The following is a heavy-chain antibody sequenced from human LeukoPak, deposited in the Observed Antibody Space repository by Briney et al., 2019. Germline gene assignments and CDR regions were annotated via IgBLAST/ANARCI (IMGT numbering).Heavy chain of an antibody. Sequence: GGSLRLSCAASGFTFSTFAMSWVRQPPGKGLEWVSGIGSSGRDTLHADSVKGRFTISRDNSKNTLFLQMNSLRAEDTAVYYCAKEMTGGWPFDYWGQGTLVTVSS. V-gene: IGHV3-23*01. CDR1: GFTFSTFA. J-gene: IGHJ4*02. CDR3: AKEMTGGWPFDY. CDR2: IGSSGRDT. D-gene: IGHD6-19*01.